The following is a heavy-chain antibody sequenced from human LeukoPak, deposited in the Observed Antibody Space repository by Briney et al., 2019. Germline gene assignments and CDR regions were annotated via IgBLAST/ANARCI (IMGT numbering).Heavy chain of an antibody. V-gene: IGHV4-39*07. Sequence: SETLSLTCTVSGVSISSTSYYWGWIRQPPGKGLEWIASIYYSGSTYYNPSLKSRVTISVDTSKNQFSLKLSSVTAADTAVYYCARLQKGWYGDYEANFDYWGQGTLVTVSS. D-gene: IGHD4-17*01. CDR3: ARLQKGWYGDYEANFDY. J-gene: IGHJ4*02. CDR2: IYYSGST. CDR1: GVSISSTSYY.